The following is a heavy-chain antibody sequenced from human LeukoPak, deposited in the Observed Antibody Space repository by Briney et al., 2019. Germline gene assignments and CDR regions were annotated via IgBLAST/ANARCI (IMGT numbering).Heavy chain of an antibody. D-gene: IGHD6-13*01. CDR1: GFTFSSYS. V-gene: IGHV3-21*01. Sequence: GGSLRLSCAASGFTFSSYSMNWVRQAPGKGLEWVSSISSSSSYIYYADSVKGRFTISRDNAKNSLYLQMNSLRAEDTAVYYCARDQQLVHPPFDYWGQGTLVTVSS. CDR3: ARDQQLVHPPFDY. CDR2: ISSSSSYI. J-gene: IGHJ4*02.